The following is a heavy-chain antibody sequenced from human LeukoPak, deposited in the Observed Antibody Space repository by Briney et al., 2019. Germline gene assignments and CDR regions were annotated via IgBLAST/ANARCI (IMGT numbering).Heavy chain of an antibody. CDR3: ARGGRVATIGSYYYYYYMDV. V-gene: IGHV3-7*01. CDR2: IKQDGSEK. CDR1: GFTFSSYW. Sequence: GGSLRLSCAASGFTFSSYWMSWVRQAPGKGLEWVANIKQDGSEKYYVDSVKGRFTISRDNAKNSLYLQMNSLRAEDTAVYYCARGGRVATIGSYYYYYYMDVWGKGTTVTISS. D-gene: IGHD5-12*01. J-gene: IGHJ6*03.